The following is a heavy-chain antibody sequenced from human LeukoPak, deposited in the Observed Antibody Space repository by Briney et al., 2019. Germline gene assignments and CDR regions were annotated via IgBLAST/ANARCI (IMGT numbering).Heavy chain of an antibody. D-gene: IGHD1-26*01. V-gene: IGHV4-61*02. CDR1: GGSISSGSYY. CDR2: IYTSGST. Sequence: PSQTLSLTCTVSGGSISSGSYYWSWIRQPAGKGLEWIGRIYTSGSTNYNPSLKSRVTISVDTSKNQFSLKLSSVTAADTAVYYCARDPGGSYYPDAFDIWGQGTMVTVSS. CDR3: ARDPGGSYYPDAFDI. J-gene: IGHJ3*02.